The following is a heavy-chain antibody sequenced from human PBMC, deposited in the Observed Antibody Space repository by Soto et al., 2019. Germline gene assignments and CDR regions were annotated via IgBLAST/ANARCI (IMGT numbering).Heavy chain of an antibody. CDR2: IIPVFGTT. V-gene: IGHV1-69*01. J-gene: IGHJ4*02. D-gene: IGHD3-16*01. CDR3: ARGGGPYVWFNEF. Sequence: QEQLVQSGPEMKKPGSLVKVSCKDSGGLFSSFAISWVRQAPGQGLEWLGGIIPVFGTTNYAEKFQDRVKITADESTNTAYMELSGLRSGDTAIYYCARGGGPYVWFNEFWGQGTLVTVSS. CDR1: GGLFSSFA.